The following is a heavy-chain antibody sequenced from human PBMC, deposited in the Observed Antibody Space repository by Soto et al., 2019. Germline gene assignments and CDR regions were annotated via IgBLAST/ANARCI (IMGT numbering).Heavy chain of an antibody. V-gene: IGHV1-46*01. J-gene: IGHJ4*02. Sequence: ASVKVSCKASGYTFTSYYMHWVRQAPGQGLEWMGIINPSGGSTSYAQKFQGRVTMTRDTSTSTVYMELSSLRSEDTAVYYCARDYQNSIAVAGTGVDYWGQGTLVTVSS. CDR1: GYTFTSYY. CDR2: INPSGGST. CDR3: ARDYQNSIAVAGTGVDY. D-gene: IGHD6-19*01.